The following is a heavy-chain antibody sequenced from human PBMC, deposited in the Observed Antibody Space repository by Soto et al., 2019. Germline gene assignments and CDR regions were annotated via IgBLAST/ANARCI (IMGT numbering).Heavy chain of an antibody. V-gene: IGHV1-24*01. Sequence: ASVEVSCKVSGYTLTELSMHWVRQAPGKGLEWMGGFDPEDGETIYAQKFQGRVTMTEDTSTDTAYMELSSLRSEDTAVYYCATDFIWGSYRNVPTDAFDIWGQGTMVTVS. CDR3: ATDFIWGSYRNVPTDAFDI. CDR1: GYTLTELS. D-gene: IGHD3-16*02. CDR2: FDPEDGET. J-gene: IGHJ3*02.